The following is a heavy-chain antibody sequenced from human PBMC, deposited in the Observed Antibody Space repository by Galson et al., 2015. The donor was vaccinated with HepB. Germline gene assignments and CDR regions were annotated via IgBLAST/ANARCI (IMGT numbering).Heavy chain of an antibody. CDR3: ARGEVFALWFGESISPSFDY. J-gene: IGHJ4*02. CDR1: GYTFTSYA. Sequence: SVKVSCKASGYTFTSYAMHWVRQAPGQRLEWMGWINAGNGNTKYSQKFQGRVTITRDTSASTAYMELSSLRSEDTAVYYCARGEVFALWFGESISPSFDYWGQGTLVTVSS. CDR2: INAGNGNT. V-gene: IGHV1-3*01. D-gene: IGHD3-10*01.